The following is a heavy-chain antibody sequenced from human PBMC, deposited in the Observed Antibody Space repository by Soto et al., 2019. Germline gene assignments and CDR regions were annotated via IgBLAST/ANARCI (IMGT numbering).Heavy chain of an antibody. J-gene: IGHJ4*02. V-gene: IGHV1-3*01. Sequence: VASVKVSCKALGNTVPSYAIHWVRQAPGQRLEWMGWINGGTGNTYYSEPFQRRVTFTMDTSATTVYMQLSSLTSEDTAVSYCARHGSGLSGSHHIDYFNYGGQGALVTV. CDR3: ARHGSGLSGSHHIDYFNY. CDR2: INGGTGNT. D-gene: IGHD1-26*01. CDR1: GNTVPSYA.